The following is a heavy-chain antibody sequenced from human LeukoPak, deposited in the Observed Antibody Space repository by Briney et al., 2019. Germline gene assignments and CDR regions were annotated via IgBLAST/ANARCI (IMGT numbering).Heavy chain of an antibody. D-gene: IGHD6-6*01. CDR1: GGPISSSSYY. J-gene: IGHJ5*02. CDR3: ARHGSIAALLWFDP. CDR2: IYYSGST. V-gene: IGHV4-39*01. Sequence: PSETLSLTCTVSGGPISSSSYYWGWIRQPPGKGLEWIGSIYYSGSTYYNPSLKSRVTISVDTSKNQFSLKLSSVTAADTAVYHCARHGSIAALLWFDPWGQGTLATVSS.